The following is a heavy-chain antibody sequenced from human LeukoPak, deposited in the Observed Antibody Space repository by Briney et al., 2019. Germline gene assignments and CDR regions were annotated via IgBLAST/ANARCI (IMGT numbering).Heavy chain of an antibody. CDR3: ATDIRAVGDSRYFDY. V-gene: IGHV3-11*03. Sequence: NPGGSLRLSCTASGFTFSDYYMSWIRQSPGKGLEWLSHIGGGGDTNYADSVKSRFTISRDNARNSVYLQMNSLTIEDTAIYYCATDIRAVGDSRYFDYWGQGTLVTVSS. J-gene: IGHJ4*02. CDR1: GFTFSDYY. CDR2: IGGGGDT. D-gene: IGHD1-26*01.